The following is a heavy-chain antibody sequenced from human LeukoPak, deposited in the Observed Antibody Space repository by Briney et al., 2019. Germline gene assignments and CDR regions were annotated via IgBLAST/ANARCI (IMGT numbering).Heavy chain of an antibody. CDR2: IYYSGST. CDR3: ARAYYYDSTGYYHYFDY. CDR1: GGSISISSYY. D-gene: IGHD3-22*01. V-gene: IGHV4-39*07. Sequence: PSETLSLTCTVSGGSISISSYYWGWIRQPPGKGLEWIGSIYYSGSTYYTPSLKSRVTISVDTSKNQFSLKLSSVTAADTAVYYCARAYYYDSTGYYHYFDYWGQGTLVTVSS. J-gene: IGHJ4*02.